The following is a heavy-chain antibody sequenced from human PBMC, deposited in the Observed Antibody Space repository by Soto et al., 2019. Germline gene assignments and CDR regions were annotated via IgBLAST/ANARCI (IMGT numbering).Heavy chain of an antibody. V-gene: IGHV1-8*01. J-gene: IGHJ5*02. CDR1: GYTFTSYD. CDR2: MNPNSGNT. Sequence: ASVKVSCKASGYTFTSYDINWVRQATGQGLEWMGWMNPNSGNTGYAQKFQGRVTMTRNTSISTAYIGLSSLRSEDTAVYYCARGAAAFRITMVRGVIITTLKFNWFDPWGQGPLVTLSS. D-gene: IGHD3-10*01. CDR3: ARGAAAFRITMVRGVIITTLKFNWFDP.